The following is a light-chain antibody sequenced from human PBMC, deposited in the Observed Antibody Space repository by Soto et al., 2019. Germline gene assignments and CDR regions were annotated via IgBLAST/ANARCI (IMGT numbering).Light chain of an antibody. CDR3: QQRSNWPPYT. CDR2: DAS. Sequence: EIVLTQSPATLSLSPGERATLSCRASQSVSSYLAWYQQKPGQAPRLLIYDASNRATGIPARFSGSGSGTDFTLTISSLEPEAFAVYYGQQRSNWPPYTFGQGTKLEIK. CDR1: QSVSSY. J-gene: IGKJ2*01. V-gene: IGKV3-11*01.